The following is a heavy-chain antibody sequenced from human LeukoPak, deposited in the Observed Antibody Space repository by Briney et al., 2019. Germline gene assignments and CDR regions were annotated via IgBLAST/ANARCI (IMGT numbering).Heavy chain of an antibody. Sequence: GGSLRLSCAASGFTFSSYAMHWVRQAPGKGLEWVSYISSSGSTIYYADSVRGRFTISRDNAKNSLYLQMNSLRAEDTAVYYCAELGITMIGGVWGKGTTVTISS. CDR1: GFTFSSYA. J-gene: IGHJ6*04. D-gene: IGHD3-10*02. CDR2: ISSSGSTI. CDR3: AELGITMIGGV. V-gene: IGHV3-48*03.